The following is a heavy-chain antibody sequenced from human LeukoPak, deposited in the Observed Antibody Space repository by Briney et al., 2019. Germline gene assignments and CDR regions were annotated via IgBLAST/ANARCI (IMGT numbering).Heavy chain of an antibody. CDR2: INPNNGGT. CDR1: GYSFTSFY. V-gene: IGHV1-2*02. CDR3: ARVEARSSDDSGYPF. D-gene: IGHD5-12*01. J-gene: IGHJ4*02. Sequence: GASVKVSCKASGYSFTSFYAHWVRQAPGQGPEWMGWINPNNGGTNYARQFQGRVTLTRDTSINTAYMDLTRLTSDDTAVYYCARVEARSSDDSGYPFWGQGTLVTVSS.